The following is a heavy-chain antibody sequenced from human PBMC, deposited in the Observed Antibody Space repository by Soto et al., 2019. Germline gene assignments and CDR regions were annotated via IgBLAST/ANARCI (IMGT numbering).Heavy chain of an antibody. V-gene: IGHV3-23*01. CDR2: VSSSGANT. J-gene: IGHJ4*02. D-gene: IGHD3-9*01. CDR3: AKDSTGYFDY. Sequence: RGSLRLSCAASGFTFISYAIIWGRQAPGKGLEWVSAVSSSGANTYYADSVKGRFTISRDNSKNTLYLQMSSLRADDTAVYYCAKDSTGYFDYWGQGTLVTVSS. CDR1: GFTFISYA.